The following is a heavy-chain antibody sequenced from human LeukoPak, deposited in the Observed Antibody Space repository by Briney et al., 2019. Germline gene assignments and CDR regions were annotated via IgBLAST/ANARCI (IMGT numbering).Heavy chain of an antibody. Sequence: PGGSLRLSCAASGFTFSSYSMNWVRQAPGKGLEWVSSISSSSSYIYYAGSVKGRFTISRDNAKNSLYLQMNSLRAEDTAVYYCARGSEYQLPSSYYYYGMDVWGQGTTVTVSS. CDR2: ISSSSSYI. D-gene: IGHD2-2*01. J-gene: IGHJ6*02. V-gene: IGHV3-21*01. CDR3: ARGSEYQLPSSYYYYGMDV. CDR1: GFTFSSYS.